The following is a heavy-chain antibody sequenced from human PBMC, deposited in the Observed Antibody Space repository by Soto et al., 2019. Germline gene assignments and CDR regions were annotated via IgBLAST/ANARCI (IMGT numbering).Heavy chain of an antibody. Sequence: QVHLVQSGAEVKKLGASVKVSCKASGYTFTSCGITWVRQAPGQGLEWMGWISAHNGNTDYAQKLQGRVIVTRDTSTSTAYMELRSLRSDDTAVYYCARGRYGDYWGQGALVTVSS. V-gene: IGHV1-18*01. D-gene: IGHD1-1*01. CDR1: GYTFTSCG. J-gene: IGHJ4*02. CDR3: ARGRYGDY. CDR2: ISAHNGNT.